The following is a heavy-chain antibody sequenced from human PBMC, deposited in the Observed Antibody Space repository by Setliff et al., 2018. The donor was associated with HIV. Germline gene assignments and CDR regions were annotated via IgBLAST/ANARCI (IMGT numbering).Heavy chain of an antibody. J-gene: IGHJ4*02. D-gene: IGHD5-12*01. CDR1: GFIFSTYT. CDR2: ITHDGSSK. Sequence: GESLKISCAASGFIFSTYTMHWVRQAPGKGLEWVAVITHDGSSKYYADSVKGRFTISRDNSKNTLYLQMNSPRADDTAVYYCARDSSTKEMATIWVNFDYWGQGTLVTVSS. CDR3: ARDSSTKEMATIWVNFDY. V-gene: IGHV3-30*01.